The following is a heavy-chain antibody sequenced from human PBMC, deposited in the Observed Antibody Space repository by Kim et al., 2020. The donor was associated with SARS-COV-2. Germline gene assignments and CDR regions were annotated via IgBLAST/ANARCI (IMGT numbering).Heavy chain of an antibody. D-gene: IGHD5-12*01. Sequence: GGSLRLSCAASGFTFINAWMNWVRQAPGKGLEWVGRIKSNADGGTTDYAAPVKGRFTISRDDSKNTLYLQMNSLKTEDTAVYYCTWLFANSDYTWGQGTLVTVSS. V-gene: IGHV3-15*01. CDR3: TWLFANSDYT. CDR2: IKSNADGGTT. CDR1: GFTFINAW. J-gene: IGHJ4*02.